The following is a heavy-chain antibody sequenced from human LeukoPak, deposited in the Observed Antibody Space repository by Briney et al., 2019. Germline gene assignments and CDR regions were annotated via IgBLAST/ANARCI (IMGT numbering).Heavy chain of an antibody. Sequence: GSLPLSCAASGFTFSSYSMNWVRQAPGKGLEWVSSISSSSYIYYADSVKGRFTISRDNAKNSLYLQMNSLRAEDTAVYYCAREGEQRGYSGYIDYWGQGTLVTVSS. CDR3: AREGEQRGYSGYIDY. CDR2: ISSSSYI. CDR1: GFTFSSYS. D-gene: IGHD5-12*01. V-gene: IGHV3-21*01. J-gene: IGHJ4*02.